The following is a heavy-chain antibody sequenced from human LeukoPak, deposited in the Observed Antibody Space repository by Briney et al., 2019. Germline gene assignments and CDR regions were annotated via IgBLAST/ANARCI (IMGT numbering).Heavy chain of an antibody. V-gene: IGHV4-4*09. CDR2: IYSSGMT. CDR1: GGSITTDC. CDR3: ARRTPGPQLDEYVAYYFDL. J-gene: IGHJ4*02. Sequence: PSETLSLTCTVSGGSITTDCWIWIRQPPGKGLEWIAYIYSSGMTKYNPSLKSRGTISVDPSKNQLSLKLNSVTAADMAVYYCARRTPGPQLDEYVAYYFDLWGQGTLVTVSS. D-gene: IGHD3/OR15-3a*01.